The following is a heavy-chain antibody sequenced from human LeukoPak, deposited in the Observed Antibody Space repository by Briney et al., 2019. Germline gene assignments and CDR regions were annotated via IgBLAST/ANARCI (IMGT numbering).Heavy chain of an antibody. CDR3: ARQRADEYLGS. CDR1: GGSISSSRYY. D-gene: IGHD2/OR15-2a*01. CDR2: IYYSGST. J-gene: IGHJ4*02. V-gene: IGHV4-39*01. Sequence: SETLSLTCTVSGGSISSSRYYWGWIRQPPGKGLEWIGSIYYSGSTYYNPSLKSRVTISVDTSKNQFSLKLTSVTAADTAVFYCARQRADEYLGSRGQGTLVTVSS.